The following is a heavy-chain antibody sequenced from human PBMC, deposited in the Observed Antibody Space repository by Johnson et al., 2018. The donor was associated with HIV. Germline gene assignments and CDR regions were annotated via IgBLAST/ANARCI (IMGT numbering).Heavy chain of an antibody. CDR3: AVGIQLWFASEGDAFDS. Sequence: VQLVESGGGVVQPGRSLRLSCAASGFTFDDYAMHWVRQAPGKGLEWVSGISWNSGSIGYADSVKGRFTISRDNAKNSLYLLMNYLTPEDTAMYYCAVGIQLWFASEGDAFDSWGQGAMVSVSS. D-gene: IGHD5-18*01. CDR1: GFTFDDYA. CDR2: ISWNSGSI. J-gene: IGHJ3*02. V-gene: IGHV3-9*01.